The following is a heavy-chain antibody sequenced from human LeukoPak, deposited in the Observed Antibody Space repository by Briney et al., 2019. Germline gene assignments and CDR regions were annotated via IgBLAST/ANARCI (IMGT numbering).Heavy chain of an antibody. D-gene: IGHD2-15*01. Sequence: SETLSLTCTVSGGSISSGGYYWSWIRQHPGKGLEWVGYIYYSGSTYYNLSLKSRVTISVDTSKNQFSMKLSSVTAADTAVYYCARESGGDCSGGSCYPRPYDYWGQGTLVTVSS. CDR1: GGSISSGGYY. J-gene: IGHJ4*02. CDR3: ARESGGDCSGGSCYPRPYDY. V-gene: IGHV4-31*03. CDR2: IYYSGST.